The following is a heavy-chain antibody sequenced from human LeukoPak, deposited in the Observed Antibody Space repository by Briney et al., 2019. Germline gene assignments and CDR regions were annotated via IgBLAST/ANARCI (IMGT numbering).Heavy chain of an antibody. CDR3: AKGGWLGYCSSTSCYWGFDY. CDR1: GFTFSSYV. J-gene: IGHJ4*02. Sequence: GGSLRLSYAASGFTFSSYVMSWVRQAPGKGLEWVSAVSGSGGSTYYADSVKGRFTISRDNSKNTLYLQMNSLRAEDTAVYYCAKGGWLGYCSSTSCYWGFDYWGQGTLVTVSS. CDR2: VSGSGGST. D-gene: IGHD2-2*01. V-gene: IGHV3-23*01.